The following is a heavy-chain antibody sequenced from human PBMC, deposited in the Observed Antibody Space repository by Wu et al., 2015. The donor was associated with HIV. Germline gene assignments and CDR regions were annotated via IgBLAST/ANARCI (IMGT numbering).Heavy chain of an antibody. D-gene: IGHD3-10*01. CDR3: ARGPYSYGSGSYYLDY. CDR1: GGTFSSFA. CDR2: VIPLFRTT. J-gene: IGHJ4*02. Sequence: QVQLVQSGAEVKKPGSSVRVSCTASGGTFSSFAISWVRQAPGQGLEWMGRVIPLFRTTNYAQEFQGRVTITADESTSTAFMELSSLRSEDTAVHYCARGPYSYGSGSYYLDYWGQGTLVTVSS. V-gene: IGHV1-69*18.